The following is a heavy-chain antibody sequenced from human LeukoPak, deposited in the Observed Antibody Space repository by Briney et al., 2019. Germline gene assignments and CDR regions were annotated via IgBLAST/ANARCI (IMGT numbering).Heavy chain of an antibody. D-gene: IGHD3-10*01. CDR3: AREAAFGELGFTDY. CDR1: GFTFSSYA. CDR2: ISYDGSNK. Sequence: GGSLRLSCAVSGFTFSSYAMHWVRQAPGKGLEWVAVISYDGSNKYYADSVKGRFTISRDNSKNTLYLQMNSLRAEDTAVYYCAREAAFGELGFTDYWGQGTLVTVSS. V-gene: IGHV3-30-3*01. J-gene: IGHJ4*02.